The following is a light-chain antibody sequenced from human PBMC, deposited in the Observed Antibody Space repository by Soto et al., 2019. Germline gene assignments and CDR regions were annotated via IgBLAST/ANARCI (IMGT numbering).Light chain of an antibody. CDR1: SSDVGGYNF. V-gene: IGLV2-14*01. CDR3: SSYSTISTYV. J-gene: IGLJ1*01. Sequence: QSALPQPASVSGSPGQSLTISCTGTSSDVGGYNFVSWYQQHPGKAPKFMIYDVSNRPSGVSNRFSGSKSGNTASLTISGLQAEDEADYYCSSYSTISTYVFGTGTKVTVL. CDR2: DVS.